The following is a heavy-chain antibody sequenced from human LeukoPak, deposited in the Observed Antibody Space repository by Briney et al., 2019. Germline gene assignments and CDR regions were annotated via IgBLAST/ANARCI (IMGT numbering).Heavy chain of an antibody. J-gene: IGHJ4*02. Sequence: SETLSLTCTVSGGSISSTSSTYYWNWVRQPPGKGLEWIGSIHYSGNTYFNPSLKSRVTISIDTSKNQFSVKLNSVTAADTAVYYCARKGTIAPTGASHFDHWGQGTLVSVSS. D-gene: IGHD6-13*01. V-gene: IGHV4-39*01. CDR3: ARKGTIAPTGASHFDH. CDR2: IHYSGNT. CDR1: GGSISSTSSTYY.